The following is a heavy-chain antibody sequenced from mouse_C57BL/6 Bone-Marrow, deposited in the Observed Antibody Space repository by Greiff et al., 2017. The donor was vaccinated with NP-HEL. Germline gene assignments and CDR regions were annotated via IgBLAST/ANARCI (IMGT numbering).Heavy chain of an antibody. CDR1: GFNITDYY. Sequence: VQLQQSGAELVRPGASVKLSCTASGFNITDYYMHWVKQRPEQGLEWIGRIDPEDGDTEYAPKFQGKATMTADTSSNTAYLQLSSLTSEDTAVYYCTRGGLRLYFDYWGQGTTLTVSS. V-gene: IGHV14-1*01. D-gene: IGHD2-4*01. CDR3: TRGGLRLYFDY. CDR2: IDPEDGDT. J-gene: IGHJ2*01.